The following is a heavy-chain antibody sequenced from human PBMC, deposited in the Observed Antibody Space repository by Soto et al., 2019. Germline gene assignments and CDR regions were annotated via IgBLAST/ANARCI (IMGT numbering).Heavy chain of an antibody. CDR3: ARGWSAAFDH. D-gene: IGHD3-3*01. V-gene: IGHV4-34*01. CDR1: GGSFSGYQ. CDR2: INHSGGT. Sequence: QVQLQQRGAGLLKPSETLSLTCAVNGGSFSGYQWTWFRQPPGKGLEWIGEINHSGGTTYNASLESRVTISLDTAKNPLSLSLASVTAAETAVYYCARGWSAAFDHWGEGTLVSVS. J-gene: IGHJ4*02.